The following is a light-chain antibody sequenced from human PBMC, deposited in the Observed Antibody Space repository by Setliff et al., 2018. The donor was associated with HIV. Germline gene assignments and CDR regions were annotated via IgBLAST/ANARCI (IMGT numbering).Light chain of an antibody. V-gene: IGKV1-39*01. CDR2: AAS. CDR1: QSISRY. Sequence: DIQMTQSPSSLSASVGDRVTITCRASQSISRYLNWYQQKPGKAPKLLIYAASSLQSGVPSRFSGSGSGTGFTLTISSLQPEDFATYYCQQSYSTLTFGGGTKVDIK. CDR3: QQSYSTLT. J-gene: IGKJ4*01.